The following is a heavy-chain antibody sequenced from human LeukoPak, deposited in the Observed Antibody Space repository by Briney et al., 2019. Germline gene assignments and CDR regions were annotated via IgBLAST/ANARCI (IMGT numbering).Heavy chain of an antibody. Sequence: GESLKISCKVSGYSFTTYWIGWVRQMPGKGLEWMGIIYPGDSDTKYSPSFQGQVTISADKSISTAYLQWSSLKASDTAMYYCARTRRQPTTVTTSLRYYYYYYMDVWGKGTTVTVSS. CDR1: GYSFTTYW. CDR3: ARTRRQPTTVTTSLRYYYYYYMDV. J-gene: IGHJ6*03. CDR2: IYPGDSDT. V-gene: IGHV5-51*01. D-gene: IGHD4-11*01.